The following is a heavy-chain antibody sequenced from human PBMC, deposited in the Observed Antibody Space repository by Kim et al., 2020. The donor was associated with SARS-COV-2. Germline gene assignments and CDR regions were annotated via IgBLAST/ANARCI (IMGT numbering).Heavy chain of an antibody. CDR1: GYTFTSYD. J-gene: IGHJ4*02. CDR2: MNPNSGNT. Sequence: ASVKVSCKASGYTFTSYDINWVRQATGQGLEWMGWMNPNSGNTGYAQKFQGRVTMTRNTSISTAYMELSSLRSEDTAVYYCARGVVVVPAAMLNFDYWGQGTLVTVSS. CDR3: ARGVVVVPAAMLNFDY. V-gene: IGHV1-8*01. D-gene: IGHD2-2*01.